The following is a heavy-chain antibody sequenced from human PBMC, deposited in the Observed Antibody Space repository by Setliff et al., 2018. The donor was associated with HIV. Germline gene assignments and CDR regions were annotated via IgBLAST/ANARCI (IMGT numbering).Heavy chain of an antibody. V-gene: IGHV3-74*01. CDR1: GFTVSTYY. CDR3: ARETITPGSYYMDV. J-gene: IGHJ6*03. Sequence: GGSLRLSCAASGFTVSTYYMSWVRQAPGKGLVWVSRINSGGSTTGFADSVKGRFTISRDSAKNTLYLQMNNLRAEDTAVYFCARETITPGSYYMDVWGKGTTVTVSS. D-gene: IGHD1-20*01. CDR2: INSGGSTT.